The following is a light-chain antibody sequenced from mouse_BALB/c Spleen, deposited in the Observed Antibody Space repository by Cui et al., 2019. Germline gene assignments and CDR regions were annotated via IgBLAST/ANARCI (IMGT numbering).Light chain of an antibody. J-gene: IGKJ4*01. CDR3: QQWSSYPRA. V-gene: IGKV4-55*01. Sequence: QIALTQSPATMSESSGEKVIMTCSASSSVSYRYWYQQKPGSSPRLLIYDTSTLASGVPVRFSGSGSGTSYSLTISRMEAEDAATYYCQQWSSYPRAFGSGTKLEIK. CDR1: SSVSY. CDR2: DTS.